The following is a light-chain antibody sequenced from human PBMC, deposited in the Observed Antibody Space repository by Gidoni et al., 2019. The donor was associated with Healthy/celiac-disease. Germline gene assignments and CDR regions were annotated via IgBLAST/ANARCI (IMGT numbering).Light chain of an antibody. CDR1: QSVSSSY. CDR2: DAS. V-gene: IGKV3D-20*01. J-gene: IGKJ4*01. Sequence: EIVLTKSPATLSLSPGERATLSCVASQSVSSSYLAWYQQKPGLAPRLLIYDASSRATGIPDRFSGSGSGTDFTLTISRLEPEDFAVYYCQQYGSSPLTFGGGTKVEIK. CDR3: QQYGSSPLT.